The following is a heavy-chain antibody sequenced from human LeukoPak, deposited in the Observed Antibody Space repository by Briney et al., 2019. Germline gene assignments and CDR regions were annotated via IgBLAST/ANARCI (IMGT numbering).Heavy chain of an antibody. J-gene: IGHJ2*01. CDR2: INPNSGGT. D-gene: IGHD3-22*01. CDR1: GYTFTGYY. Sequence: ASVKVSCKASGYTFTGYYMSWVRQAPGQGLEWTGRINPNSGGTNYAQKFQGRVTMTTDTSTSTAYMELSWLRSEDTAVYYGARDLPVGYYYDRSGYYPVWYFDLWGRGTLVTVSS. V-gene: IGHV1-2*06. CDR3: ARDLPVGYYYDRSGYYPVWYFDL.